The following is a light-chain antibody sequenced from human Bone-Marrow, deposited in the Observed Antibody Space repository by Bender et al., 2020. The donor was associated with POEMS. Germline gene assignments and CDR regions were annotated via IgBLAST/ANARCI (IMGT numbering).Light chain of an antibody. CDR3: VAWDDTLNGWV. CDR2: STN. Sequence: QTVVTQEPSFSVSPGGTVTLTCGLSSGSVSTSYYPSWYQQTPGQAPRTLIYSTNTRSSGVPDRFSGSMSGTSASLAISGLHSEDEADYYCVAWDDTLNGWVFGGGTKLTVL. J-gene: IGLJ2*01. V-gene: IGLV8-61*01. CDR1: SGSVSTSYY.